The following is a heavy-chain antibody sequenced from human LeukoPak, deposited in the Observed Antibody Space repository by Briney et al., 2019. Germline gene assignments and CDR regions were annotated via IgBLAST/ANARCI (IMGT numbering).Heavy chain of an antibody. CDR2: IRGGGET. D-gene: IGHD1-1*01. V-gene: IGHV3-23*01. CDR1: GFSFSIYA. Sequence: GGSLRLSCAASGFSFSIYAMSWVRQAPARGPEWVPSIRGGGETFYAGSVKGRFTLSRDDSRNTVYLQLNNLRVEDTAIYYCAKANWVSNADAVWWGQGTQVTVSS. CDR3: AKANWVSNADAVW. J-gene: IGHJ4*02.